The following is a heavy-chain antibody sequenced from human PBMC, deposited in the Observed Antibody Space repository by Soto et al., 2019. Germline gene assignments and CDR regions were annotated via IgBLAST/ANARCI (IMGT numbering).Heavy chain of an antibody. J-gene: IGHJ4*02. CDR2: IIPIFGTA. D-gene: IGHD3-16*02. CDR3: ARVDDYVWGSFRP. CDR1: GGTFSGYA. V-gene: IGHV1-69*06. Sequence: GASVKVSCKASGGTFSGYAISWVRQAPGQGLEWMGGIIPIFGTANYAQKFQGRVTITADKSTGTAYMELRGLRSDDTAVYYCARVDDYVWGSFRPWGQGTQVTVSS.